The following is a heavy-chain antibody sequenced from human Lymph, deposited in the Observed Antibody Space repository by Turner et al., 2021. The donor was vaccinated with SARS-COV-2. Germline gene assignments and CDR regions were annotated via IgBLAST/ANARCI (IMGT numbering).Heavy chain of an antibody. J-gene: IGHJ6*02. D-gene: IGHD2-2*02. CDR2: IRGSGGST. Sequence: EVQLLESGGGLVQPGGSLRLSCSASGFTFSSYVMSWVRQAPGKGLEWVSVIRGSGGSTYYADSVKGRFTISRDNSKNTLYLQMNSLRAEDTAVYYCAKDRVVPPAIWNYYYYYGMDVWGQGTTVTVSS. CDR3: AKDRVVPPAIWNYYYYYGMDV. V-gene: IGHV3-23*01. CDR1: GFTFSSYV.